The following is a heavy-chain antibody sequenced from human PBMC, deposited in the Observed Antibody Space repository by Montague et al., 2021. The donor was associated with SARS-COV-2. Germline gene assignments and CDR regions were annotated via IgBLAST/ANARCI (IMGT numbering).Heavy chain of an antibody. CDR2: IWYDGSNK. CDR1: GFTFSSYG. CDR3: AKEAAALTGGMDV. V-gene: IGHV3-33*06. Sequence: SVRLSCAASGFTFSSYGMHWVRQAPGKGLEWVAVIWYDGSNKYYADSVKGRFTISRDNSKNTLYLQMNSLRAEDTAVYYCAKEAAALTGGMDVWGQGTTVTVSS. J-gene: IGHJ6*02. D-gene: IGHD3-9*01.